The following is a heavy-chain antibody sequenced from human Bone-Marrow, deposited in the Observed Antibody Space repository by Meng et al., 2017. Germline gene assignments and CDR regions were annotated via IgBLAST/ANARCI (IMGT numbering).Heavy chain of an antibody. D-gene: IGHD1-26*01. Sequence: ASVKVSCKASGYTFTSYGISWVRQAPGQGLEWMGWISAYNGNTNYAQKLQGRVTMTTDTSTSTAYMELRSLRSDDTAVYYCVRERYSGSYGPWFDPWGQGTLVTVSS. CDR2: ISAYNGNT. CDR3: VRERYSGSYGPWFDP. CDR1: GYTFTSYG. J-gene: IGHJ5*02. V-gene: IGHV1-18*01.